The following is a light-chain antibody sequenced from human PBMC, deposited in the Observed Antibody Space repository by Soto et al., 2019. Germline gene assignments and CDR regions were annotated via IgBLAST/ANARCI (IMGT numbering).Light chain of an antibody. Sequence: DIQMTQSPSSLSASVGDRVTITCRASQSISSYLNWYQQKPGKAPKLLIYAPSSLQSGVPSRFSGSGSGTEFTLTISSLQPEDFATYYCQQSYSTPRWTGGQGTKVEI. CDR3: QQSYSTPRWT. CDR1: QSISSY. CDR2: APS. V-gene: IGKV1-39*01. J-gene: IGKJ1*01.